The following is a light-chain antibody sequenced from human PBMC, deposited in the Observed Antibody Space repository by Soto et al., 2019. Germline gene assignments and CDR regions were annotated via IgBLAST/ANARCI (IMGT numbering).Light chain of an antibody. CDR2: DAS. V-gene: IGKV1-5*01. CDR1: QSISSW. J-gene: IGKJ2*01. CDR3: QQYNSYSYT. Sequence: DIQMTQSPSTLSASVVDRVTITCLASQSISSWLAWYQQKPGKAPKLLIYDASSLESGVPSRFSGRGSGTEFTLTISSLQPDDFATYYCQQYNSYSYTFGQGTKVDIK.